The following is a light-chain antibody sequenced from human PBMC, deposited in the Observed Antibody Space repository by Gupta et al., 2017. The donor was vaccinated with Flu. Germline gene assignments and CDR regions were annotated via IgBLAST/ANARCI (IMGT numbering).Light chain of an antibody. J-gene: IGKJ1*01. V-gene: IGKV1-5*03. CDR1: QSISSW. CDR3: QQYNSYSRT. Sequence: DFQMTQSPSTLSASVGDRVTITCRASQSISSWLAWYQQKPGKAPKLLIYKASSLESGVPSRFSGSGSGTEFTRTISSLQPHDFATYYCQQYNSYSRTFGQGTKVEIK. CDR2: KAS.